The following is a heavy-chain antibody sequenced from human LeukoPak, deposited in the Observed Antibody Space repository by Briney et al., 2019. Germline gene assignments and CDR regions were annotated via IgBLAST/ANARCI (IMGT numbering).Heavy chain of an antibody. V-gene: IGHV1-69*13. Sequence: ASVKVSCKASGGTFSSYAISWVRQAPGQGLEWMGGIIPIFGTANYAQKFQGRVTITADESTSTAYMELSSLRSEDTAVYYCARGGGLLSSVKALGLSWFDPWGQGTLVTVSS. CDR1: GGTFSSYA. CDR3: ARGGGLLSSVKALGLSWFDP. CDR2: IIPIFGTA. J-gene: IGHJ5*02. D-gene: IGHD3-10*01.